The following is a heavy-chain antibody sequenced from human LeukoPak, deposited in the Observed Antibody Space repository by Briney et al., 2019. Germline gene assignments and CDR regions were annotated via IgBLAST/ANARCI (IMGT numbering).Heavy chain of an antibody. CDR2: ISGSGGST. Sequence: GGSLRLSCAASGFTFSGYAMSWVRQAPGKGLEWVSAISGSGGSTYYADSVKGRFTISRDNSKNTLYLQMNSLRAEDTAVYYCAKRLEYSSSFDYWGQGTLVTVSS. J-gene: IGHJ4*02. CDR3: AKRLEYSSSFDY. V-gene: IGHV3-23*01. CDR1: GFTFSGYA. D-gene: IGHD6-6*01.